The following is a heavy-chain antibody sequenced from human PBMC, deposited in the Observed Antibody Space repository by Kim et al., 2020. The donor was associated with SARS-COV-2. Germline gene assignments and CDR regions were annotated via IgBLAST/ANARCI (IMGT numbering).Heavy chain of an antibody. D-gene: IGHD3-16*02. Sequence: SETLSLTCTVSGGSISSYYWSWIRQPPGKGLEWIGYIYYSGSTNYNPSLKSRVTISVSTSKNQFSLKLSSVSAAATAVYYCASVIRLAGNWFDPWGQGTLVTVSS. CDR2: IYYSGST. V-gene: IGHV4-59*01. J-gene: IGHJ5*02. CDR3: ASVIRLAGNWFDP. CDR1: GGSISSYY.